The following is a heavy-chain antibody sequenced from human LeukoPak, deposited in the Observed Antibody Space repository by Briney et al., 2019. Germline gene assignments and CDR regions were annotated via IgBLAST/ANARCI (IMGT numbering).Heavy chain of an antibody. CDR2: IRNKANSYST. J-gene: IGHJ4*02. CDR3: ARYQLPVRYFDF. CDR1: GFTFSDHY. Sequence: GGSLRLSCAASGFTFSDHYMDWSRQAPGKGLEWVARIRNKANSYSTEYAASVEGRFTISRDDSKSSLFLQMNTLKTEDTAVYYCARYQLPVRYFDFWGQGTLVTVSS. V-gene: IGHV3-72*01. D-gene: IGHD2-2*01.